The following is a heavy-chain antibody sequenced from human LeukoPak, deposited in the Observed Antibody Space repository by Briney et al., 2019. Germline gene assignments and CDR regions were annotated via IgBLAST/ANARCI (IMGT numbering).Heavy chain of an antibody. J-gene: IGHJ6*02. CDR2: ISAYNGNT. D-gene: IGHD6-19*01. Sequence: ASVKVSCTASGYTFTSYGISWVRQAPGQGLEWMGWISAYNGNTNYAQKFQGRVTMTRNTSISTAYMELSSLRPEDTAVYYCARGCNIAVAGMQVGVAGHYYGMDVWGQGTTVTVSS. V-gene: IGHV1-18*01. CDR3: ARGCNIAVAGMQVGVAGHYYGMDV. CDR1: GYTFTSYG.